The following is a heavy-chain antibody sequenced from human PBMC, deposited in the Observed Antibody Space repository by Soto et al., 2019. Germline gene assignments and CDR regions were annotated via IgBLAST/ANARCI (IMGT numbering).Heavy chain of an antibody. CDR2: ISSSSSYI. D-gene: IGHD3-22*01. J-gene: IGHJ4*02. CDR1: LFTFSSYS. Sequence: GGGLRLSCAASLFTFSSYSMNWVRQAPGKGLEWVSSISSSSSYIYYGDSVKGRFTISRDNAKNSLYLQMNSLRAEDTATYYCARVHYYDSSGFYLWGQGTLVTVSS. V-gene: IGHV3-21*01. CDR3: ARVHYYDSSGFYL.